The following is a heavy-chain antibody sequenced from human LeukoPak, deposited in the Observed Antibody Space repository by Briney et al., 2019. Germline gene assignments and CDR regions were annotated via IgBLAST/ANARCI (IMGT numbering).Heavy chain of an antibody. D-gene: IGHD2-8*01. J-gene: IGHJ4*02. Sequence: KPSETLPLTCTVSGDSISSGTYYWSWIRQPPGKGLEWIGYIYHSGSTYYNPSLRSRVTISLDRSRNQFSLKLSSVTAADTAVYYCARDLRDTNGGNFDYWGQGTLVTVSS. CDR3: ARDLRDTNGGNFDY. CDR2: IYHSGST. V-gene: IGHV4-30-2*01. CDR1: GDSISSGTYY.